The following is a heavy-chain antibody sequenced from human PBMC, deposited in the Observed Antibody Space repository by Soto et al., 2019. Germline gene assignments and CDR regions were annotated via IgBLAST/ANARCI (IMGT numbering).Heavy chain of an antibody. Sequence: EGSLRLSCAASGFTFSSYAMSWVRQAPGKGLEWVSAISGSGGSTYYADSVKGRFTISRDNSNNTLYLQMNSLRAEDTAVYYCAKAPWDFWRARLVGDRGKYFDYWGQGTLVTVSS. J-gene: IGHJ4*02. CDR3: AKAPWDFWRARLVGDRGKYFDY. D-gene: IGHD3-3*01. CDR2: ISGSGGST. V-gene: IGHV3-23*01. CDR1: GFTFSSYA.